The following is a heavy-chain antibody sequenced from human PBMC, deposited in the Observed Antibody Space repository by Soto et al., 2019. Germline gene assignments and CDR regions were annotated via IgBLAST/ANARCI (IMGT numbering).Heavy chain of an antibody. CDR3: TTDRNLGLRPLYYFDY. Sequence: PGGSLRLSCAASGFTFSNAWMTWVRQAPGKGLEWVGRIKSKTDDGTTDYAAPVKGRFTISRDDSKNTLYLQMNSLKTEDTAVYYCTTDRNLGLRPLYYFDYWAQGSLVTVSS. D-gene: IGHD4-17*01. J-gene: IGHJ4*02. V-gene: IGHV3-15*01. CDR2: IKSKTDDGTT. CDR1: GFTFSNAW.